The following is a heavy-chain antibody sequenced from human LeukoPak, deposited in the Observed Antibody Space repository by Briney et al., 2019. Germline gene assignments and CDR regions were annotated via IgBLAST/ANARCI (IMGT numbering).Heavy chain of an antibody. CDR1: GYTLTGLS. J-gene: IGHJ4*02. V-gene: IGHV1-24*01. CDR2: FDPEDGET. D-gene: IGHD4-17*01. CDR3: ATSFRVLYGDYPLSFDY. Sequence: ASVTVSCKVSGYTLTGLSMHWVRQAPGKGLEWMGGFDPEDGETIYAQKFQGRVTMTEDTSTDTAYMELSSLRSEDTAVYYCATSFRVLYGDYPLSFDYWGQGTLVTVSS.